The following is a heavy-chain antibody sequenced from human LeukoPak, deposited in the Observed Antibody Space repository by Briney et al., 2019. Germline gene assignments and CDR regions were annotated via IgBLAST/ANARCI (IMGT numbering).Heavy chain of an antibody. CDR2: IYYSGST. CDR3: ARGPSGYCSSTSCYVFDY. D-gene: IGHD2-2*01. J-gene: IGHJ4*02. CDR1: GGSISSGDYY. V-gene: IGHV4-30-4*01. Sequence: SETLSLTCTVSGGSISSGDYYWSWIRQPPGKGLEWIGYIYYSGSTYYNPSLKSRVTISVDTSKNQFSLKLSSVTAADTAVYYCARGPSGYCSSTSCYVFDYWGQGTLVTVPS.